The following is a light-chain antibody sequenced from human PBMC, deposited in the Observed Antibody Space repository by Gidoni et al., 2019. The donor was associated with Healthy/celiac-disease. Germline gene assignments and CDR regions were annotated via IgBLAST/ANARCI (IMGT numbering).Light chain of an antibody. CDR2: WAS. CDR3: QQYYSIPYT. CDR1: QSVLYSSNNKNY. V-gene: IGKV4-1*01. J-gene: IGKJ2*01. Sequence: DIVMTQSPDSLAVSLGERATINCKSSQSVLYSSNNKNYLAWYQQKPGQPPKLLIYWASTRESGVPDRFSGSGSGTDFTLTISGLQAEDVAVYYCQQYYSIPYTFGQXTKLEIK.